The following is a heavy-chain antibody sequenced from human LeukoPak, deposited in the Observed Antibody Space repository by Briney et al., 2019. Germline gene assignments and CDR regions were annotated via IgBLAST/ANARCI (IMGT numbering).Heavy chain of an antibody. CDR3: ARGPLVASYYDYVWGSFSPGYFDY. Sequence: SVKVSCKASGGTFSSYAISWVRQAPGQGLEWMGGIIPIFGTANYAQKFQGRVTITADESTSTAYMELSSLRSEDAAVYYCARGPLVASYYDYVWGSFSPGYFDYWGQGTLVTVSS. V-gene: IGHV1-69*13. J-gene: IGHJ4*02. CDR1: GGTFSSYA. CDR2: IIPIFGTA. D-gene: IGHD3-16*01.